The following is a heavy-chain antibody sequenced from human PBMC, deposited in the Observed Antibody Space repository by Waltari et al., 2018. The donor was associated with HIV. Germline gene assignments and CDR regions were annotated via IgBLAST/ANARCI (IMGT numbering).Heavy chain of an antibody. J-gene: IGHJ4*02. V-gene: IGHV4-34*01. CDR1: TARFYYRY. CDR2: INHARRA. CDR3: AKGSTDFDS. Sequence: LQQWGAGLLEPSETLTLTCAVITARFYYRYYDFIGQPPGGGLEWIGEINHARRARYNPSLAGRVTMSVDNSKSHFSLHLTSVSAADTAVYYCAKGSTDFDSCGQGTLVSVS.